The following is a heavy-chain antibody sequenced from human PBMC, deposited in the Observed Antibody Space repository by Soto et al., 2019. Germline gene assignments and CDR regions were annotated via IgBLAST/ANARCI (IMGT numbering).Heavy chain of an antibody. CDR1: GYTFNSYG. CDR2: ISTYNGKT. V-gene: IGHV1-18*04. CDR3: ARGALPPATPSCIAP. Sequence: QVQLVQSGAEVKKPGASVKVSCKASGYTFNSYGITWVRQAPGQGLEWMGWISTYNGKTNYAQKVQGRVTMTSDTSTSTAYMELTSLTSHATAVYYCARGALPPATPSCIAPLGQGTLLTVSS. D-gene: IGHD2-2*01. J-gene: IGHJ5*02.